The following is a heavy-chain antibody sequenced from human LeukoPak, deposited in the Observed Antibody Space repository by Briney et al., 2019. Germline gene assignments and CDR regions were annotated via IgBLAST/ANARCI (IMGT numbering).Heavy chain of an antibody. CDR2: IYYGGIT. CDR3: ARRGLVVVPL. J-gene: IGHJ4*02. Sequence: PSETLSLTCTVSGGSVGSSDSYWVWVRQPPGKGLEWVGSIYYGGITHYNPSLKSRVTVSVDTSKNQFSLSLTSVTAADTAVYYCARRGLVVVPLWGQGTLVTVSS. CDR1: GGSVGSSDSY. D-gene: IGHD2-21*01. V-gene: IGHV4-39*01.